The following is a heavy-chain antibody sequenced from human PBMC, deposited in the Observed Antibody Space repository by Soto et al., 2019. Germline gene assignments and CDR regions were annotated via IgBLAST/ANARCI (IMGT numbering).Heavy chain of an antibody. CDR3: ATSNWFAP. CDR2: IYYSGST. V-gene: IGHV4-39*01. CDR1: GGSISSRGYY. J-gene: IGHJ5*02. Sequence: QLQLQESGPGLVKPSETLSLTCTVSGGSISSRGYYWGWIRQPPGKGLEWIGTIYYSGSTYYNPSLKSRVTISVDTSKNQCSLKLSSVTAADTAVYYCATSNWFAPWGQGTLVTVSS.